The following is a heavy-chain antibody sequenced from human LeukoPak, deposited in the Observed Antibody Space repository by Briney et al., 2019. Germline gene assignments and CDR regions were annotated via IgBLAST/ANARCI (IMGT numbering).Heavy chain of an antibody. Sequence: SETLSLTCTVSGGSISSYYWSWIRQPAGKGLEWIGRIYTSGSTNYNPSLKSRVTMSADTSKNQFSLKLSSVTAADTAVYYCARGIYCSSTSCQGEFDYWGQGTLVTVSS. CDR3: ARGIYCSSTSCQGEFDY. D-gene: IGHD2-2*01. V-gene: IGHV4-4*07. J-gene: IGHJ4*02. CDR1: GGSISSYY. CDR2: IYTSGST.